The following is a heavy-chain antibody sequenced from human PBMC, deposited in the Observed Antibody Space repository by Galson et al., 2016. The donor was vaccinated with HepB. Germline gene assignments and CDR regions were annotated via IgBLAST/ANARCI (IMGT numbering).Heavy chain of an antibody. Sequence: SLRLSCAVSGFSVIYNSMNWVRQAPGKGLEWVSVIYPGGGTKYADSVKARFTLSTDNSKNTLYLQMNSLRAEDTAVHYCARGGASDAPGYWGQGTLVTVSS. V-gene: IGHV3-53*01. CDR2: IYPGGGT. CDR1: GFSVIYNS. J-gene: IGHJ4*02. D-gene: IGHD2-21*02. CDR3: ARGGASDAPGY.